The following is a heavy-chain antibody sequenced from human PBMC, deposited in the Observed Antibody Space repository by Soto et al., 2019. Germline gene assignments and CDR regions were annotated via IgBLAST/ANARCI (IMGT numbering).Heavy chain of an antibody. CDR3: ARDRSTYGGGGTGEVKENWFDP. CDR1: GGSISHYY. CDR2: AYYSGST. V-gene: IGHV4-59*01. D-gene: IGHD2-8*01. Sequence: PSETLSLTCIVSGGSISHYYWSWIRQSPGKGLEWIGYAYYSGSTDYNPSLKSRVTMSVDTSKNQVSLKLNSVTTADTAVYYCARDRSTYGGGGTGEVKENWFDPWGPGTLVTVYS. J-gene: IGHJ5*02.